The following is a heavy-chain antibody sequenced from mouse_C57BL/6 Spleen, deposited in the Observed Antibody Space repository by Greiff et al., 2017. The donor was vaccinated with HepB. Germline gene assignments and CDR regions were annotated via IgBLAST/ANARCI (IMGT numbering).Heavy chain of an antibody. V-gene: IGHV1-55*01. J-gene: IGHJ2*01. CDR1: GYTFTSYW. CDR2: IYPGSGST. D-gene: IGHD2-1*01. Sequence: QVQLQQPGAELVKPGASVKMSCKASGYTFTSYWITWVKQRPGQGLEWIGDIYPGSGSTNYNEKFKSKATLTVDTSSSTAYMQLSSLTSEDSAVYYCARKEDGNSPFDYWGQGTTRTVSS. CDR3: ARKEDGNSPFDY.